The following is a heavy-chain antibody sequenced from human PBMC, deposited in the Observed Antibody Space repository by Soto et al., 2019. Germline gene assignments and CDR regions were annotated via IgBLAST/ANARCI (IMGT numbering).Heavy chain of an antibody. CDR2: ISGSGDGT. Sequence: LRLSCAASGFSVSDYAMSWVRQAPGKGLEWVSSISGSGDGTYYGDSVKGRFTLSRDTSQKTLYLQMNNLRGEDTAVYFCTKSRRSVLMVYGFGGMDVWGRGTTVTVS. CDR1: GFSVSDYA. J-gene: IGHJ6*02. CDR3: TKSRRSVLMVYGFGGMDV. V-gene: IGHV3-23*01. D-gene: IGHD2-8*01.